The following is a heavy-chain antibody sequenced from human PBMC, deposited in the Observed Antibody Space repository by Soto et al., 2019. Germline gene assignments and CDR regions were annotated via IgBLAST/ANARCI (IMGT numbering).Heavy chain of an antibody. D-gene: IGHD6-6*01. V-gene: IGHV4-30-4*01. Sequence: PSETLSLTCTVSGGSISSGDYYWSWIRQPPGKGLEWIGYIYYSGSTYYNPSLKSRVTISVDTSKNQFSLKLSSVTAADTAVYYCARETLYSSSSRYYFDYWGQGTLVTVSS. J-gene: IGHJ4*02. CDR3: ARETLYSSSSRYYFDY. CDR2: IYYSGST. CDR1: GGSISSGDYY.